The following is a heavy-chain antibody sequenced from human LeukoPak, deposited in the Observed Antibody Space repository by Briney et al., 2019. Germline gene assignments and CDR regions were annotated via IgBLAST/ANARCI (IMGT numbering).Heavy chain of an antibody. D-gene: IGHD3-10*01. V-gene: IGHV1-18*01. CDR2: ISAYNGNT. CDR3: ARETMVRGVIIGAFDI. J-gene: IGHJ3*02. CDR1: GYTFTSYG. Sequence: GASVKVSCKASGYTFTSYGISWVRQAPGQGLEWMGWISAYNGNTNYAQKLQGRVTMTTDTSTSTAYMELRSLRSDDTAVYYRARETMVRGVIIGAFDIWGQGTMVTVSS.